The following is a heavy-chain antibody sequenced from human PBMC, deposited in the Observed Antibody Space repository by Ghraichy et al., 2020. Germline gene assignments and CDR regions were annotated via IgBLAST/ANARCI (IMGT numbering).Heavy chain of an antibody. J-gene: IGHJ5*02. V-gene: IGHV3-7*01. Sequence: GGSLRLSCEASGFTFSNYWMSWVRQAPGKGLEWVANINQDGNEKYYVDSVKGRFTISRDNAKISLYLQMNSLRVEDTAVYYCARVLLGSSWYENWFDPLGQGTLVPVSP. CDR2: INQDGNEK. D-gene: IGHD6-13*01. CDR3: ARVLLGSSWYENWFDP. CDR1: GFTFSNYW.